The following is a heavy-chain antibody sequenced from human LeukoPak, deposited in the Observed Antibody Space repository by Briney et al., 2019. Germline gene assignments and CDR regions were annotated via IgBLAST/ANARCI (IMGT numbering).Heavy chain of an antibody. J-gene: IGHJ5*02. CDR2: IYYSGST. V-gene: IGHV4-59*01. Sequence: SETLSLTCTVSGGSISSYYWSWIRQPPGKGLEWIGYIYYSGSTNYNPSLKSRVTISVDTSKNQFSLKLSSVIAADTAVYYCARLRAYWFDPWGQGTLVTVSS. CDR1: GGSISSYY. CDR3: ARLRAYWFDP. D-gene: IGHD3-16*01.